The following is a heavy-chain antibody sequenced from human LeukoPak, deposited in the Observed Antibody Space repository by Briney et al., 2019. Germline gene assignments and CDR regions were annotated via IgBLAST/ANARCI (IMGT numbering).Heavy chain of an antibody. D-gene: IGHD3-10*01. J-gene: IGHJ6*02. CDR2: IYYSGST. V-gene: IGHV4-59*01. Sequence: SETLSLTCTVSGGSISSYYWSWIRQPPGKGLEWIGYIYYSGSTNYNPSLKSRVTISVDTSKNQFSLKLSSVTAADTAVCYCARDTYGSGSYYNGPYYYGMDVWGQGTTVTVSS. CDR1: GGSISSYY. CDR3: ARDTYGSGSYYNGPYYYGMDV.